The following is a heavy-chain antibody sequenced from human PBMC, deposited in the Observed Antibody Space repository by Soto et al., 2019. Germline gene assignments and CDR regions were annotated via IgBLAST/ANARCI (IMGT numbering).Heavy chain of an antibody. V-gene: IGHV1-8*01. CDR2: MNPNSGNT. J-gene: IGHJ4*02. CDR3: ARGTWIQLWPDFDY. D-gene: IGHD5-18*01. Sequence: QVQLVQSGAEVKKPGASVKVSCKASGYTFTSYDINWVRQATGQGLEWMGWMNPNSGNTGYAQKFKGRVTMTRNTSISTAYMELSSLRSEDTAVYYCARGTWIQLWPDFDYWGQGTLVTVSS. CDR1: GYTFTSYD.